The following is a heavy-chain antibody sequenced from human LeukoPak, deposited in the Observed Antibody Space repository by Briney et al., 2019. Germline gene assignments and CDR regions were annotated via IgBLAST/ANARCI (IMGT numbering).Heavy chain of an antibody. CDR2: ITGNGDTR. V-gene: IGHV3-23*01. J-gene: IGHJ6*02. CDR1: GFTFSSCA. D-gene: IGHD1-7*01. CDR3: AKFTGTTIYYGMDV. Sequence: GGSLRLSCAASGFTFSSCAMSWVRQAPGKGLEWVSGITGNGDTRYYAGSVKGRFTISRDNSKNTLYLQMSTLRAEDTAVCYCAKFTGTTIYYGMDVWGRGTTVTVSS.